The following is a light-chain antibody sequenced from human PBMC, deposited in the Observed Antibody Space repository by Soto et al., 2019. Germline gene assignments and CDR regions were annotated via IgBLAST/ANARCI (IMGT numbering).Light chain of an antibody. J-gene: IGLJ2*01. Sequence: QSVLTQPPSASGTPGQSVTISCSGSGSNIGSNPVYWYQKLPGTAPKVVIYTKTQRPSGAPDRFSGSKSGTSASLAISGLRSEDEAEYYCAAWDDSLSGVVFGGGTKLTVL. CDR3: AAWDDSLSGVV. V-gene: IGLV1-47*01. CDR2: TKT. CDR1: GSNIGSNP.